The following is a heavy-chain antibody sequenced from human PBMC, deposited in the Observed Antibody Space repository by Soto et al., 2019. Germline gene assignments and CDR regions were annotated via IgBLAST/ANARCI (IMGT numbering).Heavy chain of an antibody. J-gene: IGHJ6*03. CDR3: ARDGSGLNYGGVPYYYYYYMDV. V-gene: IGHV4-59*01. CDR1: GGSTSSYY. D-gene: IGHD3-10*01. Sequence: SETLSLTCTVSGGSTSSYYWSWIRQPPGKGLEWIGYIYYSGSTNYNPSLKSRVTISVDTSKNQFSLKLSSVTAADTAVYYCARDGSGLNYGGVPYYYYYYMDVWGKGTRVTVSS. CDR2: IYYSGST.